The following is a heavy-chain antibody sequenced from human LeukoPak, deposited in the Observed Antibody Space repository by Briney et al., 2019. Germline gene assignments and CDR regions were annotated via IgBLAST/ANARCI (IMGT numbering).Heavy chain of an antibody. V-gene: IGHV4-59*10. CDR3: ARPVVAASTVWFDP. D-gene: IGHD2-15*01. CDR2: IYTSGST. J-gene: IGHJ5*02. Sequence: PSETLSLTCAVYGGSFSGYYWSWIRQPAGKGLEWIGRIYTSGSTNYNPSLKSRVTISVDTSKNQFSLKLSSVTAADTAVYYCARPVVAASTVWFDPWGQGTLVTVSS. CDR1: GGSFSGYY.